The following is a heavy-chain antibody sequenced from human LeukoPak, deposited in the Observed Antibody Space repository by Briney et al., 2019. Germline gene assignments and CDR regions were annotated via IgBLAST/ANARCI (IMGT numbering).Heavy chain of an antibody. CDR3: ARRSWIQLFGDYFDY. V-gene: IGHV3-23*01. CDR1: GFTFSSYA. CDR2: ISDSGGST. D-gene: IGHD5-18*01. J-gene: IGHJ4*02. Sequence: PGGSLRLSCAASGFTFSSYAMSWVRQAPGKGLEWVSGISDSGGSTNYADSVKGRVTISRDNSKNTLYMQMNSLRVEDTAVYYCARRSWIQLFGDYFDYWGQGTLVTVSS.